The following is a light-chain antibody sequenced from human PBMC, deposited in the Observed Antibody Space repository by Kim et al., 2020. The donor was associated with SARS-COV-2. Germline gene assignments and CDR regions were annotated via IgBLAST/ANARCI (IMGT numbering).Light chain of an antibody. CDR1: SSNIGTNS. CDR2: RNS. V-gene: IGLV1-44*01. J-gene: IGLJ1*01. Sequence: GQRVTIFCSGSSSNIGTNSLNWYQHLPGTAPKLLIYRNSQRPSGVPDRFSGSKSDSSASLAISGLQSEDEADYYCAAWDDSLNGYVFATGTKVTVL. CDR3: AAWDDSLNGYV.